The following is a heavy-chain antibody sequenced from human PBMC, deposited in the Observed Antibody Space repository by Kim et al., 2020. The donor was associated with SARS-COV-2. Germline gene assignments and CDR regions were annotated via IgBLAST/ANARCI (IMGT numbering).Heavy chain of an antibody. Sequence: GGSLRLSCAASGFTFSSYAMSWVRQAPGKGLEWVSVIYSGGSSTYYADSVKGRFTISRDNSKNTLYLQMNSLRAEDTAVYYCAKDGGSITGWFDPWGQGTLGTVSS. CDR3: AKDGGSITGWFDP. CDR1: GFTFSSYA. J-gene: IGHJ5*02. D-gene: IGHD3-16*01. CDR2: IYSGGSST. V-gene: IGHV3-23*03.